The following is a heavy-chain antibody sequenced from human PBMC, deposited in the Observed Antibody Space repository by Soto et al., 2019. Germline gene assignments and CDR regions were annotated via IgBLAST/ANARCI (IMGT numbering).Heavy chain of an antibody. Sequence: GASVKVSCKASGFPFSDFYMHWVRQAPGQGLEWMGIINPSGGHTTYAQKFRGRVTMTRDPSTSTLYLEVRSLTSDDTAVYFCARIQCSGGSCYFDFDYWGQGTLVTVSS. D-gene: IGHD2-15*01. CDR2: INPSGGHT. J-gene: IGHJ4*02. V-gene: IGHV1-46*01. CDR3: ARIQCSGGSCYFDFDY. CDR1: GFPFSDFY.